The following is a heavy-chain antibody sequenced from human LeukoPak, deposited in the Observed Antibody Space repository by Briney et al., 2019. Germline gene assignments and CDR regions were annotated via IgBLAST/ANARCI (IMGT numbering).Heavy chain of an antibody. J-gene: IGHJ4*02. CDR1: GYTYTTDG. D-gene: IGHD2-21*02. Sequence: ASVKVSFKASGYTYTTDGISWVRQAPGQGLEWMGWIDTHSGKTNYAQKFQGRVTMTSDTSTSTAYMELRSLRSDDTAVYYCARGGDSKAHWGQGTLVTVSS. CDR2: IDTHSGKT. V-gene: IGHV1-18*01. CDR3: ARGGDSKAH.